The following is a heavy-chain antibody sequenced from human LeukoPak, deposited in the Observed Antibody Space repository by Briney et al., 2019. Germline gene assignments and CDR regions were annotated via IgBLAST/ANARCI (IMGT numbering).Heavy chain of an antibody. V-gene: IGHV1-8*03. CDR1: GYTFTSYD. Sequence: ASVKVSCKASGYTFTSYDINWVRQATGQGLEWMGWMNTNSGNTGYAQKFQGRVTITRNTSISTAYMELSSLRSEDTAVYYCARGGAYCSSTSCRYNWFDPWGQGTLVTASS. J-gene: IGHJ5*02. CDR2: MNTNSGNT. D-gene: IGHD2-2*01. CDR3: ARGGAYCSSTSCRYNWFDP.